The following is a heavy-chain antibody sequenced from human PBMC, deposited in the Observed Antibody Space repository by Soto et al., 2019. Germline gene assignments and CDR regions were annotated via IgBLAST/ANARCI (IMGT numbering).Heavy chain of an antibody. V-gene: IGHV1-3*01. Sequence: QAPGQRFEWMGWINAGNGNTRFSPKFQDRVIMTRDTSASTIHMELSSLRSEDTAVYYCSREVRTISGVVLLDYWRQGTLVTVSS. J-gene: IGHJ4*02. D-gene: IGHD3-3*01. CDR3: SREVRTISGVVLLDY. CDR2: INAGNGNT.